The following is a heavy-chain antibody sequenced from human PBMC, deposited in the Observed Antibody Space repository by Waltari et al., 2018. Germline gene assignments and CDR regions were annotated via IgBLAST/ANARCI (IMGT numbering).Heavy chain of an antibody. V-gene: IGHV3-48*03. J-gene: IGHJ4*02. CDR1: GFTFSSYE. D-gene: IGHD3-10*01. Sequence: EVQLVESGGGLVQPGGSLRLSCAASGFTFSSYEMNWVRQAPGKGLDWVSYISSGGTNMFYAESVKGRFTISRDNAKNSLYLHMNSLRVEDTAVYYCARERSVTGKGNLDYWGQGTLVTVSS. CDR2: ISSGGTNM. CDR3: ARERSVTGKGNLDY.